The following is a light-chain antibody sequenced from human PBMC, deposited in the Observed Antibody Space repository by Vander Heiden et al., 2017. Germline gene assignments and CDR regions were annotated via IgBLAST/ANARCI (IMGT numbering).Light chain of an antibody. CDR2: DNS. CDR3: GTWDTSLSAVV. Sequence: QSVLTQPPSVSAAPGQKVTISCSGNNSNIGNSYVSWYQQFPGTAPRLLIFDNSKRPSGIPERFCGSKSGTSATLVITGLQTGDEADYYCGTWDTSLSAVVFGGGTKVAVL. V-gene: IGLV1-51*01. CDR1: NSNIGNSY. J-gene: IGLJ2*01.